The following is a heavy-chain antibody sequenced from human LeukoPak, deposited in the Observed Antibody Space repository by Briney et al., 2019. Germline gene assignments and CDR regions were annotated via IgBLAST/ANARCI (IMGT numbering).Heavy chain of an antibody. Sequence: SQTLSLTCTLSGGSISSGSYDWYWIRQPAGKGLEWIGHIYTSGTSNYNPSLRSRVTISVDTSKNQFSLKLTSVTAADTAVYYCTKGRGIWGQGTLVTVSS. CDR1: GGSISSGSYD. CDR2: IYTSGTS. CDR3: TKGRGI. J-gene: IGHJ4*02. D-gene: IGHD3-10*01. V-gene: IGHV4-61*09.